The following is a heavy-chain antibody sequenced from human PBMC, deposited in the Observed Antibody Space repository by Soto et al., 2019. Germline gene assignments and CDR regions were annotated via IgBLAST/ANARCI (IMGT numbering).Heavy chain of an antibody. V-gene: IGHV1-69*13. CDR3: ARGYTSTYYYYGMDV. J-gene: IGHJ6*02. D-gene: IGHD1-20*01. CDR2: IIPIFGTA. CDR1: GGTFSSYA. Sequence: ASVKVSCKASGGTFSSYAISWVRQAPGQGLEWMGGIIPIFGTANYAQKFQGRVTITADESTSTAYMELSSLRSEDTAVYYCARGYTSTYYYYGMDVWGQGTTVTVSS.